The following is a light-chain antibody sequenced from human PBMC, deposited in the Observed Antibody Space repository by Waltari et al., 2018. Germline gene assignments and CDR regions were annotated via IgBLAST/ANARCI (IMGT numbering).Light chain of an antibody. V-gene: IGKV3-20*01. CDR1: QSVTRA. CDR3: QHYLRLPVT. J-gene: IGKJ1*01. Sequence: EIVLTQSQGTLSLSPGESATLSCRSSQSVTRALAWSQQKHGQDPPHPTSGPSNRATGIPXXFSGSGSGTDFSLTISSLEPEDFAVYYCQHYLRLPVTFGQGTKVEVK. CDR2: GPS.